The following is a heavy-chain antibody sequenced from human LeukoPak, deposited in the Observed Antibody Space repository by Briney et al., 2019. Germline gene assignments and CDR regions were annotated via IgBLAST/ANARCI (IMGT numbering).Heavy chain of an antibody. CDR2: IYYSGST. CDR3: ARLTVTTNGDYFDY. J-gene: IGHJ4*02. D-gene: IGHD4-17*01. CDR1: GGSISSGGYY. V-gene: IGHV4-31*03. Sequence: PSQTLSLTCTVSGGSISSGGYYWSWIRQHPGKGLEWIGYIYYSGSTYYNPSLKSRVTISVVTSKNQFSLKLSSVTAADTAVYYCARLTVTTNGDYFDYWGQGTLVTVSS.